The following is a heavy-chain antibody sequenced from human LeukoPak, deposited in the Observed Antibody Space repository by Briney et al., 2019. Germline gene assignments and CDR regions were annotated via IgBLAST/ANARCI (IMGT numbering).Heavy chain of an antibody. V-gene: IGHV3-74*01. D-gene: IGHD2-2*01. J-gene: IGHJ4*02. CDR1: GFTFSSYW. CDR2: INTDGAST. CDR3: VRVGNESCGSSTCYRQFDY. Sequence: PGGSLRLSCAASGFTFSSYWMHWVRQVPGKGLVSVSRINTDGASTNYADSVKGRFTISRDNARNTLYLQMHSLRAEDTAVYYCVRVGNESCGSSTCYRQFDYWGQGTLVTVSS.